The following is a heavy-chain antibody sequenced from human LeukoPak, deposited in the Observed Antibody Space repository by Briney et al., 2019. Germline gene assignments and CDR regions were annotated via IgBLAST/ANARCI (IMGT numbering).Heavy chain of an antibody. CDR1: GGSISSYY. Sequence: PSETLSLTCTVSGGSISSYYWSWIRQPPGKGLEWIGYIYYSGYTNYNPSLKSRVTISVDTSKNQFSLKLRSVTAADTAVYYCARTTEGYVRGPGYSYYYYMDVWGKGTTVTISS. J-gene: IGHJ6*03. CDR2: IYYSGYT. CDR3: ARTTEGYVRGPGYSYYYYMDV. V-gene: IGHV4-59*01. D-gene: IGHD5-12*01.